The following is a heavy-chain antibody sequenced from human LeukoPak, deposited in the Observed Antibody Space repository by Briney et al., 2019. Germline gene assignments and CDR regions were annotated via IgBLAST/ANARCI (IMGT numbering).Heavy chain of an antibody. CDR1: GGSFSAYY. J-gene: IGHJ5*02. CDR2: INHSGST. CDR3: ARGRGARSSRWYNWFDP. D-gene: IGHD6-13*01. V-gene: IGHV4-34*01. Sequence: SETLSLTCAVYGGSFSAYYWSWIRQPPGKGLEWIGEINHSGSTNYNPSLKSRVTISIDTSKNQFSLEMSSVTTADTAVYYCARGRGARSSRWYNWFDPWGQGTLVTVSS.